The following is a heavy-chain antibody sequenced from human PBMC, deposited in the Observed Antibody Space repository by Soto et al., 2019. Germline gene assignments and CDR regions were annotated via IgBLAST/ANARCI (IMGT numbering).Heavy chain of an antibody. CDR1: NYDFRDYG. Sequence: QVQLVQSGPEMKEPGASVKVSCKASNYDFRDYGFSWVRQAPGQGLEWMGWISPYKGDTNYAQKFQGKVTLTADSSMNTAYMELRSLRSDDTAMYYWARDLPPYEPTNSVVVARFDSWGQGTLVTVSS. V-gene: IGHV1-18*01. CDR3: ARDLPPYEPTNSVVVARFDS. J-gene: IGHJ4*02. D-gene: IGHD2-21*01. CDR2: ISPYKGDT.